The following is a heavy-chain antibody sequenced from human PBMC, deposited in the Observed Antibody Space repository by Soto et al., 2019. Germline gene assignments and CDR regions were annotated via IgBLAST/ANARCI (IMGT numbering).Heavy chain of an antibody. Sequence: SETLSLTCNVSGGSISSYYWTWIRQPPGKGLEWIGYLYNTGSTNYNPSLKSRVTISLDTSKNQFFLDLSSVTAADTAVYYCAGMSFTVFGEVIDNFYFYGMDVWGQGTTVTVSS. CDR1: GGSISSYY. D-gene: IGHD3-3*01. CDR2: LYNTGST. CDR3: AGMSFTVFGEVIDNFYFYGMDV. V-gene: IGHV4-59*03. J-gene: IGHJ6*02.